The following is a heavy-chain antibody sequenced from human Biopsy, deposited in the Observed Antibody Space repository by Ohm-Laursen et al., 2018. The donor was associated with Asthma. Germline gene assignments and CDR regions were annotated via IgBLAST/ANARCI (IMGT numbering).Heavy chain of an antibody. CDR3: ARTFHFWSPYHAEHYQL. J-gene: IGHJ1*01. Sequence: SLRLSCSASGFRFSDYGMSWVRQVPGQGLEWVANIKHDGSEKNHVDSLKGRFTISRDNAKNLLFLQMNSLRAEDTAVYYCARTFHFWSPYHAEHYQLWGQGTLVTVSS. CDR2: IKHDGSEK. V-gene: IGHV3-7*01. CDR1: GFRFSDYG. D-gene: IGHD3-3*01.